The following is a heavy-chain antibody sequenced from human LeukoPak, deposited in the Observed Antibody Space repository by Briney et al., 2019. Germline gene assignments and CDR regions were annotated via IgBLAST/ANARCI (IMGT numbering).Heavy chain of an antibody. V-gene: IGHV3-66*01. J-gene: IGHJ4*02. CDR1: GFTFGDYA. CDR2: IYSGGST. Sequence: GGSLRLSCTASGFTFGDYAMSWVRQAPGKGLEWVSVIYSGGSTYYADSVKGRFTISRDNSKNTLYLQMNSLRAEDTAVYYCARGDISDSDYWGQGTLVTVSS. CDR3: ARGDISDSDY. D-gene: IGHD3-22*01.